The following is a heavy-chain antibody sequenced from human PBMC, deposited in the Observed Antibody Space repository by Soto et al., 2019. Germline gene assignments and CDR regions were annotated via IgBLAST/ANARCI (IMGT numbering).Heavy chain of an antibody. CDR2: IYYSGST. D-gene: IGHD3-10*01. CDR1: GGSITSGGFY. Sequence: QVQLQESGPGLVKPSQTLSLTCTVSGGSITSGGFYWSWLRQHPGKGLEWSVYIYYSGSTYYNPSLKGRITISVDTSKKQISMKLSSVTAADTAVYYCAREVQSLYGSGRYYFDYWGQGTLVTVSS. V-gene: IGHV4-31*03. J-gene: IGHJ4*02. CDR3: AREVQSLYGSGRYYFDY.